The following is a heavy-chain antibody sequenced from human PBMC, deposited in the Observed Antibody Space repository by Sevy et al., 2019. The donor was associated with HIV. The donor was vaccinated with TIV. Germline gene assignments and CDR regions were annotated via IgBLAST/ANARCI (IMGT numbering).Heavy chain of an antibody. CDR3: AQAPPVRSGDDSLNWFDP. D-gene: IGHD5-12*01. J-gene: IGHJ5*02. Sequence: SETLSLTCSVSAGSISAYYWSWIRQPPGKGLEWIAYIHDSGNSNYNPSLKSRVTISMDTSKNQFSLKVTSVTEPDPALYSCAQAPPVRSGDDSLNWFDPWGQGILVTVSS. CDR2: IHDSGNS. CDR1: AGSISAYY. V-gene: IGHV4-59*01.